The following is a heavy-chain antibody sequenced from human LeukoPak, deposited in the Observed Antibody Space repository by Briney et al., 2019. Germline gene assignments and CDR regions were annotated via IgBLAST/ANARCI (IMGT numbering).Heavy chain of an antibody. CDR2: IRSKAYGGTT. CDR3: TTWSIAARPSLR. J-gene: IGHJ4*02. Sequence: GGSLRLSCAASGFTFSTYWMSWVRQAPGKGLEWVGFIRSKAYGGTTEYAASVKGRFTISRDDSKSIAYLQMNSLKTEDTAVYYCTTWSIAARPSLRWGQGTLVTVSS. D-gene: IGHD6-6*01. CDR1: GFTFSTYW. V-gene: IGHV3-49*04.